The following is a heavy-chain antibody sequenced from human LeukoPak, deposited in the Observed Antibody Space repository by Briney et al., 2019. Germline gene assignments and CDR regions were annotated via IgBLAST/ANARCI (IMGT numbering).Heavy chain of an antibody. V-gene: IGHV4-4*02. CDR2: IYHSGST. J-gene: IGHJ4*02. CDR1: GGSISSSNW. CDR3: ARILASTVTEYFDY. Sequence: SETLSLTCAVSGGSISSSNWWSWVRQPPGKGLEWIGEIYHSGSTNYNPSRKSRVTISVDKSKNQFSLKLSSVTAADTAVYYCARILASTVTEYFDYWGQGTLVTVSS. D-gene: IGHD4-17*01.